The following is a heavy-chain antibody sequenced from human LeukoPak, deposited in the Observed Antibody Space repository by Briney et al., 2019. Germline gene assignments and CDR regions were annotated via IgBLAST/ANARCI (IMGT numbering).Heavy chain of an antibody. CDR2: INGSGGST. D-gene: IGHD3-10*01. J-gene: IGHJ4*02. Sequence: GGSLRLSCAASGFTFSSYAMSWVRQAPGKGLEWVSAINGSGGSTYYADSVKGRFTISRDNSKNTLYLQMNSLRAEDTAVYYXAHLKGLLWFGXVXYXDXXXQXXXVT. V-gene: IGHV3-23*01. CDR3: AHLKGLLWFGXVXYXDX. CDR1: GFTFSSYA.